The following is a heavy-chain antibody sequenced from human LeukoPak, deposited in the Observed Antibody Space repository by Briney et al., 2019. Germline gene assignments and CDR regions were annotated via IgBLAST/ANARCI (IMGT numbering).Heavy chain of an antibody. J-gene: IGHJ4*01. CDR3: ARRYFDY. Sequence: GGSLRLSCAASGFTFRSYAMSWVRQAPGKGLDWVSAIDSTGDYTYHADSVKGRLTISRDNSKNTLYLQMNSLRAEDTAVYYCARRYFDYWGHGTLVTVSS. CDR1: GFTFRSYA. V-gene: IGHV3-23*01. CDR2: IDSTGDYT.